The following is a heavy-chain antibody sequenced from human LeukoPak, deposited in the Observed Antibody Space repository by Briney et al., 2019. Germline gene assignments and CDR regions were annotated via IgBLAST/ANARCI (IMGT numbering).Heavy chain of an antibody. D-gene: IGHD3-22*01. CDR1: GFTFSNVW. V-gene: IGHV3-15*01. Sequence: GGSLRLSCAASGFTFSNVWMAWVRQAPGQGLEWIGRVKSKTDGGTTDYAAPVKGRFTISRDDSKNTLYLQMNSLKTEDTAVYYCAKDPPYDSSGYYYVPGAFDIWGQGAMVTVSS. CDR2: VKSKTDGGTT. J-gene: IGHJ3*02. CDR3: AKDPPYDSSGYYYVPGAFDI.